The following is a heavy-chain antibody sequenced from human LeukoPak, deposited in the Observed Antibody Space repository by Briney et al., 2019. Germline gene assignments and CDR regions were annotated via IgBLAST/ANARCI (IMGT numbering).Heavy chain of an antibody. Sequence: TSETLSLTCAVYGGSFSGYYWSWIRQPPGKGLEWIGSIYYSGSTYYNPSLKSRVTISVDTSKNQFSLKLSSVTAADTAVYYCARGLYSYDAFDIWGQGTMVTVSS. CDR3: ARGLYSYDAFDI. D-gene: IGHD5-18*01. CDR1: GGSFSGYY. J-gene: IGHJ3*02. V-gene: IGHV4-34*01. CDR2: IYYSGST.